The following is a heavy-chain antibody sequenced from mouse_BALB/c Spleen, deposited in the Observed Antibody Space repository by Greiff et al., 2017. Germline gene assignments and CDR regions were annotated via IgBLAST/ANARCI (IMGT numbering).Heavy chain of an antibody. CDR3: ARWLPYYYAMDY. D-gene: IGHD2-2*01. CDR1: GFTFSSFG. CDR2: ISSGSSTI. Sequence: DVKLVESGGGLVQPGGSRKLSCAASGFTFSSFGMHWVRQAPEKGLEWVAYISSGSSTIYYADTVKGRFTISRDNPKNTLFLQMTSLRSEDTAMYYCARWLPYYYAMDYWGQGTSVTVSS. J-gene: IGHJ4*01. V-gene: IGHV5-17*02.